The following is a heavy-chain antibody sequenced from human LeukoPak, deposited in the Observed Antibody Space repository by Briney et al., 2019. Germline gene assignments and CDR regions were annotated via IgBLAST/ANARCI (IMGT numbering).Heavy chain of an antibody. D-gene: IGHD4-17*01. V-gene: IGHV3-23*05. CDR2: IYSGGNT. Sequence: GGSLRLSCAASGFTFSSYAMSWVRQAPGKGLEWVSFIYSGGNTHYSDSVRGRFTISRDNSKNTLYLQMNSLRADDTAVYYCANIYGDYYYPFDYWGQGTLVSVSS. J-gene: IGHJ4*02. CDR3: ANIYGDYYYPFDY. CDR1: GFTFSSYA.